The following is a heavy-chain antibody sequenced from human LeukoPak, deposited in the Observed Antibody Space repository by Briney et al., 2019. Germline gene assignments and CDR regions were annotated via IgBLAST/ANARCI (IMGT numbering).Heavy chain of an antibody. CDR2: IYHSGST. CDR3: ARPTFGVVSIFDY. CDR1: GYSISSGYY. V-gene: IGHV4-38-2*01. Sequence: SETLSLTCAVCGYSISSGYYWGWIRQPPGKGLEWIGSIYHSGSTYYNPSLKSRVTISVDTSKNQFSLKLSSVTAADTAVYYCARPTFGVVSIFDYWGQGTLVTVSS. D-gene: IGHD3-3*01. J-gene: IGHJ4*02.